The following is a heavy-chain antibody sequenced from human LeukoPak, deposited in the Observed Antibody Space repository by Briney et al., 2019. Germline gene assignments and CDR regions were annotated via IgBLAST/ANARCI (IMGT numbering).Heavy chain of an antibody. D-gene: IGHD6-13*01. CDR2: IKQDGREK. V-gene: IGHV3-7*01. CDR1: GFTSSIYW. CDR3: ARGDTLGYSSSWYNY. J-gene: IGHJ4*02. Sequence: PGGSLRLSCAASGFTSSIYWMSCVRQAPGKWLEWVANIKQDGREKYYCASVKGRFTISRDNAKNSLYLQMNSLRAEDTAVYYCARGDTLGYSSSWYNYWGQGTLVTVSS.